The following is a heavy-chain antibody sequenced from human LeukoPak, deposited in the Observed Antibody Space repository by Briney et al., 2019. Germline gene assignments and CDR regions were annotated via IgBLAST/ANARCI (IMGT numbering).Heavy chain of an antibody. Sequence: PGTLSLTRTVSGGSIFNYYWSWIRQPAGTGGEWVGRIYVTGSTIYNPSLQSRLSMSVDTSKNQFSLRLTSVTAADTAVYYCARLKYYDSTGYSPGYYMDVWGKGITVTVSS. CDR1: GGSIFNYY. CDR3: ARLKYYDSTGYSPGYYMDV. V-gene: IGHV4-4*07. CDR2: IYVTGST. D-gene: IGHD3-22*01. J-gene: IGHJ6*03.